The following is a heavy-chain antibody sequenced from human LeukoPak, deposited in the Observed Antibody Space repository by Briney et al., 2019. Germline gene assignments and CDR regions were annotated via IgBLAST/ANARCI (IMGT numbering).Heavy chain of an antibody. CDR2: IYTSGST. CDR3: AKMRCSSTSCYALPFDY. V-gene: IGHV4-4*07. Sequence: SETLSLTCTVSGGSINSYYWSWIRQPAGKGLEWIGRIYTSGSTNYNPSLKSRVTMSVDTSNHQFSLKLSSVTAADTAVYYCAKMRCSSTSCYALPFDYWGQGTLVTVSS. J-gene: IGHJ4*02. CDR1: GGSINSYY. D-gene: IGHD2-2*01.